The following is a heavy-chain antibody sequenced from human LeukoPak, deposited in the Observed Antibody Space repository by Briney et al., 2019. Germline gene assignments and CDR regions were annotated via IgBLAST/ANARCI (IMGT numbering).Heavy chain of an antibody. CDR1: GFTFSSYE. J-gene: IGHJ3*02. Sequence: PGGSLRLSCAASGFTFSSYEMNWVRQAPGKGLEWVSYISTSGSTKYYADSVKGRFTISRDNAKNSLYLQMNSLRAEDTAVYYCARDRDPGYNDSSGYRRANAFDIWGQGTMVTVSS. CDR2: ISTSGSTK. V-gene: IGHV3-48*03. D-gene: IGHD3-22*01. CDR3: ARDRDPGYNDSSGYRRANAFDI.